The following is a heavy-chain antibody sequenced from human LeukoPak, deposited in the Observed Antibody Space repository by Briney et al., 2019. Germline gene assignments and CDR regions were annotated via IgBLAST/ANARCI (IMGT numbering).Heavy chain of an antibody. CDR2: ISYEGSNK. CDR3: CVSGYYYYGMDV. J-gene: IGHJ6*02. CDR1: GFTFSGYG. V-gene: IGHV3-30*03. D-gene: IGHD3-10*01. Sequence: GGSLRLSCAASGFTFSGYGMHWVRQAPAKGLEWVALISYEGSNKYYTDSVKGQFTISRDNPKNTLYLQKNSLRSEDTAVYSCCVSGYYYYGMDVWGQGTTVTVSS.